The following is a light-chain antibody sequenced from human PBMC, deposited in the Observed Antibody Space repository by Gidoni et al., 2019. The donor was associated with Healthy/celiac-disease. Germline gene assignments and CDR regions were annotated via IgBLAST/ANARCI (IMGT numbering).Light chain of an antibody. J-gene: IGLJ1*01. CDR1: SSNIGSNY. CDR2: SNH. Sequence: QSVLTPPPSAPGTPGQRFTISCSGRSSNIGSNYVYWYQQLPGTAPKLLIYSNHQRPSGVPDRFSGSKSGTSASLAICGLRSEDEADYYCAAWDDSLSGYVFGTGTKVTVL. CDR3: AAWDDSLSGYV. V-gene: IGLV1-47*02.